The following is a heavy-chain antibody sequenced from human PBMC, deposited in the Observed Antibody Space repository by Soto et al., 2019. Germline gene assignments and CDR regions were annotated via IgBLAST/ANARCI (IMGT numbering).Heavy chain of an antibody. CDR2: IIPIFGTA. Sequence: QVQLVQSGAEVKKPGSSVKVSCKASGGTFSSYAISWVRQAPGQGLEWMGGIIPIFGTANYAQKFQGRVTITADESTSKAYMELSSLRSDDTAVYYCARPLGYCSSTSCYGLDYWGQGTLVTVSS. D-gene: IGHD2-2*01. V-gene: IGHV1-69*01. J-gene: IGHJ4*02. CDR3: ARPLGYCSSTSCYGLDY. CDR1: GGTFSSYA.